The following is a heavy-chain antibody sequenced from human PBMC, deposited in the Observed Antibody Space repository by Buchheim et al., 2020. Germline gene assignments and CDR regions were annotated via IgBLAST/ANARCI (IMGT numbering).Heavy chain of an antibody. D-gene: IGHD3-3*01. J-gene: IGHJ6*02. CDR2: ISYDGSNK. Sequence: QVQLVEFGGGVVQPGRSLRLSCAASGFTFSSYGMHWVRQAPGKGLEWVAVISYDGSNKYYADSVKGRFTISRDNSKNTLYLQMNSLRAEDTAVYYCAKDLGDFWSGYPRYYYYGMDVWGQGTT. CDR1: GFTFSSYG. V-gene: IGHV3-30*18. CDR3: AKDLGDFWSGYPRYYYYGMDV.